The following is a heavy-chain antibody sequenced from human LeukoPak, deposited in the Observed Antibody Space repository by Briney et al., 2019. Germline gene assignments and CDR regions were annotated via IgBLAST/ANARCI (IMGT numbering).Heavy chain of an antibody. CDR2: ISGSGGST. V-gene: IGHV3-23*01. Sequence: GGSLRLSCAASGFTFSNFAMSWVRQAPGEGLEWVSAISGSGGSTYYEDSVKGRFTISRDNSKNTLYLQMNSLRAEDTALYYCAKDPLFSNIAAAGIDYWGQGTLVTVSS. CDR3: AKDPLFSNIAAAGIDY. CDR1: GFTFSNFA. D-gene: IGHD6-13*01. J-gene: IGHJ4*02.